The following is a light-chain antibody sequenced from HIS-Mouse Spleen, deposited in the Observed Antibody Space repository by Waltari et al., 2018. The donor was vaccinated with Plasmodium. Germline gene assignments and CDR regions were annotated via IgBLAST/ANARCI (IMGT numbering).Light chain of an antibody. J-gene: IGKJ3*01. CDR1: QSVSSN. CDR3: QQYNNWSFT. CDR2: GAS. Sequence: EIVMTQSPDTLYVSPGERATLSCRASQSVSSNLAWYQQKPGQAPRLLIYGASTRATCIPARFSGSGSGTEFTLTISSLQSEDFAFYYCQQYNNWSFTFGPGTKVDIK. V-gene: IGKV3-15*01.